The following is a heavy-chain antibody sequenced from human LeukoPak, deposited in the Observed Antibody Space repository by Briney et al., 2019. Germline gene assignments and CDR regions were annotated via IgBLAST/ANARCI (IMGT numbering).Heavy chain of an antibody. CDR2: ISSSSSYI. J-gene: IGHJ6*02. D-gene: IGHD2-2*01. CDR1: GFTFSSYS. Sequence: GGSLRLSCAASGFTFSSYSMNWVRQAPGKGLEWVSSISSSSSYIYYADSVKGRFTTSRDNAKNSLYLQMNSLRAEDTAVYYCARVVRYCSSTSCPYGMDVWGQGTTVTVSS. V-gene: IGHV3-21*01. CDR3: ARVVRYCSSTSCPYGMDV.